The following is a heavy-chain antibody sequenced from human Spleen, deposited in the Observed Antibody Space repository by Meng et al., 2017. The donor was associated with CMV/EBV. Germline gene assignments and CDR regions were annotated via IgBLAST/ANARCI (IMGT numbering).Heavy chain of an antibody. Sequence: CKASGYTITKYSSTWVRQAPGQGLEWMGWISDDNGKPTYAQSLQGRVTMTTETSTTTAYMELRSLRFDDTAVYYCSSGRDAYNHFDYWGRGTLVTVSS. CDR3: SSGRDAYNHFDY. CDR1: GYTITKYS. D-gene: IGHD5-24*01. V-gene: IGHV1-18*01. CDR2: ISDDNGKP. J-gene: IGHJ4*02.